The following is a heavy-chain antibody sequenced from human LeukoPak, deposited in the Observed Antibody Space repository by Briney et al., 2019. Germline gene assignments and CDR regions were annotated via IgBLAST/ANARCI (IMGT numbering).Heavy chain of an antibody. J-gene: IGHJ5*02. CDR2: IIPIFGTA. Sequence: SVKVSCKASGYTSTSYGISWVRQAPGQGLEWMGGIIPIFGTANYAQKFQGRVTITTDESTSTAYMELSSLRSEDTAVYYCARGVRFLEWPYTWFDPWGQGTLVTVSS. V-gene: IGHV1-69*05. D-gene: IGHD3-3*01. CDR1: GYTSTSYG. CDR3: ARGVRFLEWPYTWFDP.